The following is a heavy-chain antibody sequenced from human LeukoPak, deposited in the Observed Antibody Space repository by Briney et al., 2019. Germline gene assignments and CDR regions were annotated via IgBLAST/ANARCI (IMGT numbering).Heavy chain of an antibody. CDR2: ISGSGGST. Sequence: PGGSLRLSCVASGFPFSNYAMSWVRQAPGKGLEWVSAISGSGGSTYYADSVKGRFTISRDNSKNTLYLQMNSLRAEDTAVYYCAKDLSRSWYGMDVWGQGTTVTVSS. J-gene: IGHJ6*02. CDR3: AKDLSRSWYGMDV. V-gene: IGHV3-23*01. CDR1: GFPFSNYA. D-gene: IGHD6-13*01.